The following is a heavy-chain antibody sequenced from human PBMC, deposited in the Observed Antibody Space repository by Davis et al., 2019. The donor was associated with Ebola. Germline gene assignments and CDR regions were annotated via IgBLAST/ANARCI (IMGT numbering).Heavy chain of an antibody. CDR2: VRYDGSNK. V-gene: IGHV3-30*02. Sequence: GESLKISCAASGFTFSTYGMHWVRQAPGKGLEWVAFVRYDGSNKYYAESVKGGFTVSRDNSRNTLYLQMNSLRAGDTAVYYCAKDRTTVTHYWYLDLWGRGTLVTVSS. CDR3: AKDRTTVTHYWYLDL. D-gene: IGHD4-17*01. J-gene: IGHJ2*01. CDR1: GFTFSTYG.